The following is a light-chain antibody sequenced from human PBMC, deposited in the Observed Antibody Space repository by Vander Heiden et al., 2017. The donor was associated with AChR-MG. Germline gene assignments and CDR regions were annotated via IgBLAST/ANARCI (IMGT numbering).Light chain of an antibody. J-gene: IGKJ1*01. CDR3: REWAHLTT. CDR1: QSLLHSDGKTY. CDR2: EGS. V-gene: IGKV2-29*02. Sequence: DIVMTQTPLSLSVTPGQPASISCKSSQSLLHSDGKTYLSWFLQKPGQSPQLLIYEGSRRFSGVPNRFSGSGSGTDFTLKISRVEAEDVGVYYCREWAHLTTFGQRTRVEIK.